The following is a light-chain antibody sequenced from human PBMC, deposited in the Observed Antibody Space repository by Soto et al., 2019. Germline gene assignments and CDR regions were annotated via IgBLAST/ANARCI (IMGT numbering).Light chain of an antibody. V-gene: IGKV1-12*01. CDR1: PGLSSW. CDR3: QQITSFPLT. Sequence: DIQMTQSPSFVSASVGDRVTITCRARPGLSSWLAWYQHKPGRAPKLPIHAASSLESGAPSRFSGSGSGTDFTLTISSLQPEDFATYYCQQITSFPLTFGGGTKVEIK. CDR2: AAS. J-gene: IGKJ4*01.